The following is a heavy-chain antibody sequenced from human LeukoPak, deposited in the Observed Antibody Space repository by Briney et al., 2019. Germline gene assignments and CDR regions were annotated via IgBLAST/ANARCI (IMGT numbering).Heavy chain of an antibody. J-gene: IGHJ3*02. Sequence: GGSLRLSCAASGFTFSNYSMNWVRQAPGKGLEWVSYISSSSSTIYYADSVKGRFTISRDNAKNSLFLQMNSLRAEDTAVYYCAIPRGYKPAVHDAFDIWGQGTMVTVSS. CDR1: GFTFSNYS. CDR2: ISSSSSTI. CDR3: AIPRGYKPAVHDAFDI. V-gene: IGHV3-48*01. D-gene: IGHD1-14*01.